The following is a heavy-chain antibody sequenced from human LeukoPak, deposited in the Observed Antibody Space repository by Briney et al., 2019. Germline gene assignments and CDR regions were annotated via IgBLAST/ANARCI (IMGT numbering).Heavy chain of an antibody. Sequence: PPGGSLRLSCAASGFTFSSYEMNWVRQAPGKGLEWVSYISSSGSTIYYADSVKGRFIISRDNAKNSLYLQMNSLRVEDTAVYYCAGWKQLVRSPFDPWGQGTLVTVSS. CDR3: AGWKQLVRSPFDP. D-gene: IGHD6-13*01. V-gene: IGHV3-48*03. CDR2: ISSSGSTI. CDR1: GFTFSSYE. J-gene: IGHJ5*02.